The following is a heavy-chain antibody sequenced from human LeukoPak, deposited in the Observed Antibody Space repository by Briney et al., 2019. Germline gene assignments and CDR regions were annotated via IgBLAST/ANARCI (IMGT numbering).Heavy chain of an antibody. V-gene: IGHV4-59*08. D-gene: IGHD3-22*01. J-gene: IGHJ6*03. CDR2: IYYSGST. Sequence: SETLSLTCTVSGGSISSYYWSWIRQPPGKRLEWIGYIYYSGSTNYNPSLKSRVTISVDTSKNQFSLKLSSVTAADTAVYYCARFSPSGDSSGYYPYYYYYMDVWGKGTTVTISS. CDR1: GGSISSYY. CDR3: ARFSPSGDSSGYYPYYYYYMDV.